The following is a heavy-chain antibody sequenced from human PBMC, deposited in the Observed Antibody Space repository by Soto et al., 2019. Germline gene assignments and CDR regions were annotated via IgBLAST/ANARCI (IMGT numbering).Heavy chain of an antibody. D-gene: IGHD3-22*01. Sequence: ASVKVSCTASGSTFTSYAMHWVRQAPGQRLEWMGWINAGNGNTKYSQKFQGRVTITRDTSASTAYMELSSLRSEDTAVYYCARTALFNYYDSSGYYVYWGQGTLVTVSS. CDR1: GSTFTSYA. V-gene: IGHV1-3*01. J-gene: IGHJ4*02. CDR2: INAGNGNT. CDR3: ARTALFNYYDSSGYYVY.